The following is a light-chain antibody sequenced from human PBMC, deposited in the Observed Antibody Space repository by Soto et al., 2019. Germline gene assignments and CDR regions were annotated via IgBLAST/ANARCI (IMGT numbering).Light chain of an antibody. V-gene: IGLV1-51*01. CDR1: SSNIGNNY. CDR2: DNN. CDR3: GTWASSLSAVV. Sequence: QSVLTQPPSVSAAPGQKVTISCSGSSSNIGNNYLSWYQHLPGTAPKLLIYDNNKRPSGIPDRFSGSKSGTSATLGITGLQTGDEADYYCGTWASSLSAVVFGGGTKLTVL. J-gene: IGLJ2*01.